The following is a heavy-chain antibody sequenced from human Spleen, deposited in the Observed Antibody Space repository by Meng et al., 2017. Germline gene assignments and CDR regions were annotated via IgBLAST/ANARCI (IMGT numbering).Heavy chain of an antibody. J-gene: IGHJ4*02. Sequence: GGSLRLSCAASGFTFDDYGMSWVRQAPGKGLEWVSGINWNGGTTAYADSVKGRFTISRDNAENFLYLQMNSLRADDTALYYCVRGRDGFLDWGQGTLVTGSS. CDR3: VRGRDGFLD. D-gene: IGHD5-24*01. V-gene: IGHV3-20*04. CDR1: GFTFDDYG. CDR2: INWNGGTT.